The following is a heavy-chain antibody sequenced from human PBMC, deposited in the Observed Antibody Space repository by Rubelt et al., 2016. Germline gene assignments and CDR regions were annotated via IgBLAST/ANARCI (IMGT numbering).Heavy chain of an antibody. D-gene: IGHD4-17*01. CDR3: ARERGGVTTVTTPFDH. V-gene: IGHV1-3*01. J-gene: IGHJ4*02. Sequence: QKFQGRVTITSDTSASTAYMELSSLRSEDTAVYYCARERGGVTTVTTPFDHWGQGTLVTVSS.